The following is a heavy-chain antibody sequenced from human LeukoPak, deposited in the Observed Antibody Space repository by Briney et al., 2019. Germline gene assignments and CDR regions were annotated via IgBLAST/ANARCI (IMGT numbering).Heavy chain of an antibody. J-gene: IGHJ5*02. CDR2: IQYSGST. CDR1: GGSISSYY. CDR3: AIGYYWFDP. V-gene: IGHV4-59*12. Sequence: SETLSLTCTVSGGSISSYYWSWIRQPPGKGLEWIGYIQYSGSTYYNPSLKSRVTISVDTSKNQFSLKLSSVTAADTAVYYCAIGYYWFDPWGQGTLVTVSS. D-gene: IGHD6-13*01.